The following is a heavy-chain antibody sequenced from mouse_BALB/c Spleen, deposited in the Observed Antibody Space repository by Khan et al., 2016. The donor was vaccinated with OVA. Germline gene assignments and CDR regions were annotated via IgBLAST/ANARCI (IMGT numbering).Heavy chain of an antibody. CDR1: GYTFTSYW. V-gene: IGHV1S132*01. Sequence: QVQLQQSGAELVKPGASVKLSCKTSGYTFTSYWIQWVKQRPGQGLGWIGQIFPGTDTTYYNENFKGKTTLTEYTSTNNAYMQIRSMTSEDSAVYVCARGYFGNYECAYWGQGTLVTVTP. D-gene: IGHD2-1*01. J-gene: IGHJ3*01. CDR2: IFPGTDTT. CDR3: ARGYFGNYECAY.